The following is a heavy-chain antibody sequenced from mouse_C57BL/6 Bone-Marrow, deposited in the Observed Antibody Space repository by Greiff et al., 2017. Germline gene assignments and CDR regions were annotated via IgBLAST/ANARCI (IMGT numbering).Heavy chain of an antibody. CDR1: GYTFTSYW. V-gene: IGHV1-53*01. J-gene: IGHJ3*01. Sequence: QVQLQQPGTELVQPGPSVKLSCKASGYTFTSYWMHWVKQRPGQGLEWIGNVNPSNGGTNYNEKFKSKATLTVDKSSSTAYMQLSRVTYEDYAVYYCASRSWFASWRSGTLVTVFA. CDR2: VNPSNGGT. CDR3: ASRSWFAS.